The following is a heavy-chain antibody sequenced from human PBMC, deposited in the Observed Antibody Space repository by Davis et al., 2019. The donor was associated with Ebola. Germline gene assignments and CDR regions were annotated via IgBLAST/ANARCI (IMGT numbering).Heavy chain of an antibody. V-gene: IGHV4-4*02. Sequence: SETLSLTCAVSGGSISSSNWWSWVRQPPGKGLEWIGEIYHSGSTNYNPSLKSRVTISVDKSKNQFSLKLGSVTAADTAVYYCARHCTGGVCFLDYWGQGTLVTVSS. CDR1: GGSISSSNW. CDR2: IYHSGST. J-gene: IGHJ4*02. CDR3: ARHCTGGVCFLDY. D-gene: IGHD2-8*02.